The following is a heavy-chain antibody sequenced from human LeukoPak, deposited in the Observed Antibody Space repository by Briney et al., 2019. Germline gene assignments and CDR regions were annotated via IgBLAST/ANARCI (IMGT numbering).Heavy chain of an antibody. Sequence: ASVTVSCKASGYTFTSYYMHWVRQAPGQGLEWMGIINPSGGSTSYAQKFQGRVTMTRDMSTSTVYMELSSLRSEDTAVYYCARVSPSGSYLASWGQGTLVTVSS. J-gene: IGHJ5*02. D-gene: IGHD1-26*01. V-gene: IGHV1-46*01. CDR1: GYTFTSYY. CDR2: INPSGGST. CDR3: ARVSPSGSYLAS.